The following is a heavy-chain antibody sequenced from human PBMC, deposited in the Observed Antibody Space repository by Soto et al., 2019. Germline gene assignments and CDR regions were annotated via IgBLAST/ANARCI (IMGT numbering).Heavy chain of an antibody. CDR3: ARGNHRWLQLWYFDL. CDR2: IIPIFGTA. V-gene: IGHV1-69*12. D-gene: IGHD5-12*01. CDR1: GGTFSSYT. J-gene: IGHJ2*01. Sequence: QVQLVQSGAEVKKPGSSVTVSCKASGGTFSSYTISWVRQAPGQGLEWMGGIIPIFGTANYAQKFQGRVTITGDESTRTAYMELSSPRSEDTAVYYCARGNHRWLQLWYFDLWGRGTLVTVSS.